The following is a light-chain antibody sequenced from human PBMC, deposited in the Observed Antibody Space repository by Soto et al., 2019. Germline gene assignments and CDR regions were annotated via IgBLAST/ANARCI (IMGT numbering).Light chain of an antibody. J-gene: IGKJ3*01. V-gene: IGKV1-39*01. CDR1: QSISSY. CDR3: QPSYSTLT. Sequence: DIQMTQSPSSLSASVGDRVTITCRASQSISSYLNWYQQKPGKAPKLLIYAASSLQSGVPSRFSGSGSGTDFTLTISSLQPEDFATYYCQPSYSTLTFGPGTKVHIK. CDR2: AAS.